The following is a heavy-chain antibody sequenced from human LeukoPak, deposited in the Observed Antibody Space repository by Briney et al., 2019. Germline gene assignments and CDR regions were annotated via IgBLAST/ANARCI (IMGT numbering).Heavy chain of an antibody. D-gene: IGHD2-2*01. CDR3: AREKDIVIIPAAIRGWFDP. Sequence: SETLSLTCTVSGGSISSYYWSWIRQPAGKGLEWIGRIYTSGSTNYNPSLKSRVTISVDTSKNQFSLKLSSVTAADTALYCCAREKDIVIIPAAIRGWFDPWGQGTLVTVSS. CDR1: GGSISSYY. V-gene: IGHV4-4*07. CDR2: IYTSGST. J-gene: IGHJ5*02.